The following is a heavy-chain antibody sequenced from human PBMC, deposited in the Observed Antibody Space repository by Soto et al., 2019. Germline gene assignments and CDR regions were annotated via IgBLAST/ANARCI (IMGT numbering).Heavy chain of an antibody. CDR2: IYWDDDK. Sequence: QITLKESGPTLVRPTQTLTLTCTFSGFSPTTSGVGVGWIRQPPGKALEWLAVIYWDDDKRYSSSLKSRLTSXXDXSIXQVVLTMTHMDPVDTATYYCAHHPYYGLGSYSFDYWGQGTLVTVSS. D-gene: IGHD3-10*01. CDR3: AHHPYYGLGSYSFDY. CDR1: GFSPTTSGVG. J-gene: IGHJ4*02. V-gene: IGHV2-5*02.